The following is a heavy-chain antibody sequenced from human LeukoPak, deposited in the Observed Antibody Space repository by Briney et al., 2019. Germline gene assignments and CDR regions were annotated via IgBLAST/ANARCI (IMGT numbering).Heavy chain of an antibody. Sequence: PGGSLRLSCSASGFTFSSYAMHWVRQAPGKGLEYVSAISSNGGSTYYADSVKGRFTISRDNSKNTLYLQMSSLRAEDTAVYYCVKEGSLWFGELLQPMDVWGKGTTVTVSS. CDR1: GFTFSSYA. CDR3: VKEGSLWFGELLQPMDV. V-gene: IGHV3-64D*06. CDR2: ISSNGGST. D-gene: IGHD3-10*01. J-gene: IGHJ6*04.